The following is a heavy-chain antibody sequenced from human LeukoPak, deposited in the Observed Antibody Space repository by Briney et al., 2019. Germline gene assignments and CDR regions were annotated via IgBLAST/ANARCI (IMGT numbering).Heavy chain of an antibody. Sequence: ASVKVSCKASGYTFISYGISWVRQAPGQGLEWMGWISADNGNTHYAQRLQGRVTMTTDTSTRTAYMELRSLTSDDRAVYYCARGRGYNYGHFDYWGQGTLVTVSS. CDR3: ARGRGYNYGHFDY. V-gene: IGHV1-18*01. CDR2: ISADNGNT. J-gene: IGHJ4*02. D-gene: IGHD5-12*01. CDR1: GYTFISYG.